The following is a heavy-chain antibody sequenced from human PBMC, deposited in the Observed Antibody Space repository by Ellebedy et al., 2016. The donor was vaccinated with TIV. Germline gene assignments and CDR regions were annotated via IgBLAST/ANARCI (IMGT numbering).Heavy chain of an antibody. Sequence: SCKVSGYTLTELSMHWFRQAPGKGLECVSYIGSSGSPIFYADSVKGRFTISRDNAKNSLSLQMNSLTAEDTAFYYCARDLRQYSSSWHPWGQGSLVTVSS. D-gene: IGHD6-13*01. CDR2: IGSSGSPI. CDR3: ARDLRQYSSSWHP. J-gene: IGHJ5*02. V-gene: IGHV3-11*01. CDR1: GYTLTELS.